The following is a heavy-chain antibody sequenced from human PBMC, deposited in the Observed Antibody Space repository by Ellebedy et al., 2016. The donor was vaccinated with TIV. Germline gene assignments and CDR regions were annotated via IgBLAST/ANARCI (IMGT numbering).Heavy chain of an antibody. CDR3: ARGGYYDVNRYPRCDY. D-gene: IGHD3-22*01. V-gene: IGHV3-30*04. Sequence: GGSLRLXCAASGFTFSTYAMHWVRQAPGKGLEWVAVMSYDGSYKYYADSVKGRFTISRDNSKNALSLEMSSMRAEDTAVYYCARGGYYDVNRYPRCDYWGQGTLVTVSS. CDR2: MSYDGSYK. CDR1: GFTFSTYA. J-gene: IGHJ4*02.